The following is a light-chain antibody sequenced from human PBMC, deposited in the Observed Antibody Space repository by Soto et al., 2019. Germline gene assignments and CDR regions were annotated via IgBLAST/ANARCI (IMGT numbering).Light chain of an antibody. CDR3: QQRSNWPLT. Sequence: DIVMTQSPATLSVSPWERATLSCRASQSVGSDLAWYQQKPGQAPRLVIYDASNRATGIPARFSGSGSGTDFTLTISSLEPEDFAVYYCQQRSNWPLTFGGGTKVDIK. J-gene: IGKJ4*01. CDR2: DAS. V-gene: IGKV3-11*01. CDR1: QSVGSD.